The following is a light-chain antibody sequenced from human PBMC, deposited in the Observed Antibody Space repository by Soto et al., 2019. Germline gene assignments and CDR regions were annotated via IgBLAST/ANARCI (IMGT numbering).Light chain of an antibody. CDR2: KAS. CDR3: QQYSGASPWT. CDR1: QSISSW. V-gene: IGKV1-5*03. J-gene: IGKJ1*01. Sequence: DIQMTQSPSTLSASVGDRVTITCRASQSISSWLAWYQQKPGTAPKLLIYKASNLESGVPLRFSGSGSGTEFTLTISRLQPDYSVTYYCQQYSGASPWTFGQGTRVEIK.